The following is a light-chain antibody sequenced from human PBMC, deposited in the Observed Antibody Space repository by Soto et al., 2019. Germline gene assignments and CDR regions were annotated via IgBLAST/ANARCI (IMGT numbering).Light chain of an antibody. CDR1: SSNIGSNT. J-gene: IGLJ1*01. CDR2: TAG. Sequence: QSVLTQPLSVSASPGQRVTISCSGGSSNIGSNTVAWYQHLPGRAPPRLIFTAGQRPSGVPGRFSGSKSGTSASLAISGLQSEDEGDYYCSAWDNSLNGYVFGPGTKLTVL. V-gene: IGLV1-44*01. CDR3: SAWDNSLNGYV.